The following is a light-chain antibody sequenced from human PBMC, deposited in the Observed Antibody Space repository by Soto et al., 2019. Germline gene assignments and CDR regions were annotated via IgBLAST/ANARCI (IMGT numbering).Light chain of an antibody. CDR3: QQYNSYPWT. V-gene: IGKV1-5*01. CDR2: DAF. CDR1: QSISSW. J-gene: IGKJ1*01. Sequence: DIQMTQSPSTLSESEEDKVTKTCRASQSISSWLAWYQQKPGKAPKLLIYDAFSLESGVPSRFSGSGSGTEFTLTISSLQPDDFATYYCQQYNSYPWTFGQGTKV.